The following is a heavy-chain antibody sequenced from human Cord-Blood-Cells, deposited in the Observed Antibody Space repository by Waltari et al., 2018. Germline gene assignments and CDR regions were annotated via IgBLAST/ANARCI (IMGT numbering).Heavy chain of an antibody. CDR2: IIPSLGIA. Sequence: QVQLVQSGAEVKKPGSSVKVSCKASGGTFSSYAISWVRQAPGQGREWMGGIIPSLGIANYAQKFQGRVTITADKSTSTAYMELSSLRSEDTAVYYCARGPMGYGFAFDIWGQGTMVTVSS. V-gene: IGHV1-69*10. CDR3: ARGPMGYGFAFDI. D-gene: IGHD2-8*01. CDR1: GGTFSSYA. J-gene: IGHJ3*02.